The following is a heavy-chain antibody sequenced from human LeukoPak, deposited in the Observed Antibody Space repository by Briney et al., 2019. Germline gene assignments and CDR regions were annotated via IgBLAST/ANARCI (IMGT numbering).Heavy chain of an antibody. V-gene: IGHV4-38-2*01. J-gene: IGHJ4*02. CDR1: RYSISTDNY. D-gene: IGHD3-22*01. CDR3: SRAPRDSSNYYVRYYDY. CDR2: IHHSGGT. Sequence: SETLSLTCAVSRYSISTDNYWGWIRQPPGKGLEWIGSIHHSGGTYYNPSLKGRVTTSVDTSKNQFSLKMNSVTAADTAAYFCSRAPRDSSNYYVRYYDYWGQGTLVTVSS.